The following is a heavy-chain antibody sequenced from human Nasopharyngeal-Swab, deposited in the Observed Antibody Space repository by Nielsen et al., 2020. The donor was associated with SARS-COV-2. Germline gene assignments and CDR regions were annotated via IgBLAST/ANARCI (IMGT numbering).Heavy chain of an antibody. CDR3: TTATYYYDSSGYANDASDI. CDR2: IKKKTDGGTT. D-gene: IGHD3-22*01. CDR1: GFTFSNAW. V-gene: IGHV3-15*01. J-gene: IGHJ3*02. Sequence: GSLRLSCAASGFTFSNAWMSWVRQAPGRGLEWVGRIKKKTDGGTTDYAAPVKGRFTISRDDSKNMLYLQMSSLKTEDTGVYYCTTATYYYDSSGYANDASDIWGQGTMVTVSS.